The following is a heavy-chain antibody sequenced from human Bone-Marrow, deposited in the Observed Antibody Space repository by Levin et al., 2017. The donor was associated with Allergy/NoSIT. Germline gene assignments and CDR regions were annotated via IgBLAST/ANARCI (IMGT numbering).Heavy chain of an antibody. CDR1: GFSFRNYG. D-gene: IGHD3-3*01. CDR2: ISYDGSNK. CDR3: AKDALEFLLYPSNYYGLDV. Sequence: GESLKISCAASGFSFRNYGMYLVRQAPGKGLEWVALISYDGSNKYYADSVKGRFTISRDNSKNTLYLQMNSLRAADTAVYYCAKDALEFLLYPSNYYGLDVWGQGTTVSVSS. J-gene: IGHJ6*02. V-gene: IGHV3-30*18.